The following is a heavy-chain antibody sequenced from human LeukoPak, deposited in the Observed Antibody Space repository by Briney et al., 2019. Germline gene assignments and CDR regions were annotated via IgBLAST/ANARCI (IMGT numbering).Heavy chain of an antibody. Sequence: GGSLRLSCAASGFKFSDYYMTWIRQAPGKGLEWVSYISNSSDSIYYADSVEGRFTISRNNAKNSLYLQMNSLRAEDTAVYYCAREGRRPPYYYYYMDVWGKGTTVTISS. CDR3: AREGRRPPYYYYYMDV. V-gene: IGHV3-11*01. CDR2: ISNSSDSI. J-gene: IGHJ6*03. CDR1: GFKFSDYY.